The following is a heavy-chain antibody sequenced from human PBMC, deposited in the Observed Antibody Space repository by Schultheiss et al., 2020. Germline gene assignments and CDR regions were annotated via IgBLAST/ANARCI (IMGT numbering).Heavy chain of an antibody. CDR1: GYSIRNGYW. V-gene: IGHV4-4*02. D-gene: IGHD2-15*01. Sequence: SETLSLTCTVSGYSIRNGYWWSWVRQAPGKGLEWIGEILHSGSTNYNPSLKSRVTISVDTSKNQFSLKLSSVTAADTAVYYCARGCSGGSFGPPLLFDYWGQGTLVTVSS. CDR2: ILHSGST. CDR3: ARGCSGGSFGPPLLFDY. J-gene: IGHJ4*02.